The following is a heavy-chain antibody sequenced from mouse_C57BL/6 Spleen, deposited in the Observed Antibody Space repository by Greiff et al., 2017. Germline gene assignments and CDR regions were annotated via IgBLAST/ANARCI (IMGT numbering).Heavy chain of an antibody. Sequence: QVQLKESGPGLVQPSQSLSITCTVSGFSLTSYGVHWVRQSPGKGLEWLGVIWSGGSTDYNAAFISRLSISKDNSKSQVFFKMNSLQADDIAIYYCARRRDIDWYFDVWGTGTTVTVSS. CDR3: ARRRDIDWYFDV. J-gene: IGHJ1*03. CDR1: GFSLTSYG. V-gene: IGHV2-2*01. CDR2: IWSGGST.